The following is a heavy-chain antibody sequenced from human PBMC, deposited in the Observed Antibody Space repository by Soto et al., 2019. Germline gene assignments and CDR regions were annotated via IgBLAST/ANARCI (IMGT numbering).Heavy chain of an antibody. D-gene: IGHD1-7*01. CDR1: GGTFNSYT. Sequence: QVQLVQSGAEVKKPESSVKVSCKASGGTFNSYTISWVRQAPGQVIEWMGRIIPILGIANYAQKFQGRVTITADKSPSKAYMELGSLRSQDTAVYYCAIRTRDYWGQGTLVTVSS. CDR2: IIPILGIA. CDR3: AIRTRDY. V-gene: IGHV1-69*02. J-gene: IGHJ4*02.